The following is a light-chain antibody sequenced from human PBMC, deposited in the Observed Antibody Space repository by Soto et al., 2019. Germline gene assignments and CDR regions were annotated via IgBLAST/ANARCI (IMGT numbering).Light chain of an antibody. CDR1: SSDVGGYGY. V-gene: IGLV2-8*01. CDR3: SSYAGSNTDVV. Sequence: QSVLTQPPSASGSPGQSVTISCTGTSSDVGGYGYVYWYQQHPGKAPKLMIFEVTKRASGVPNRFSGSKSGNTASLTVSGLQAEDEADYYCSSYAGSNTDVVFGGGTKLTVL. J-gene: IGLJ2*01. CDR2: EVT.